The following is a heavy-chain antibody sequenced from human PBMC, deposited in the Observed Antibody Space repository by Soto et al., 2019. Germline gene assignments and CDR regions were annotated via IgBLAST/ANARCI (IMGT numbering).Heavy chain of an antibody. CDR1: GFTFSSYG. D-gene: IGHD3-3*01. J-gene: IGHJ6*02. CDR2: ISYDGSKK. Sequence: QVQLVESGGGVVQPGRSLRLSCAASGFTFSSYGMHWVRQAPGKGLEWVAVISYDGSKKYYADSVKGRFTISRDNYKKTMYLQMNSLRDEDTAVYYCAKDVLRFLEWLAFYGMDVWGQGTTVTVSS. CDR3: AKDVLRFLEWLAFYGMDV. V-gene: IGHV3-30*18.